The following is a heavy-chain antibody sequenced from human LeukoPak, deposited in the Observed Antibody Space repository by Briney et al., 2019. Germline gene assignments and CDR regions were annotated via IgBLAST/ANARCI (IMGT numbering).Heavy chain of an antibody. CDR3: VVGGSPGY. D-gene: IGHD2-15*01. J-gene: IGHJ4*02. Sequence: QAGGSLRLSCAASGLAFSAYKMHWVRQAPRKGLVWVSRISTDGYTTDYADFVQGRFTAPRDNTKNTWSLEMNSLRAEDTAVYYCVVGGSPGYWGQGTQVTVSS. CDR1: GLAFSAYK. CDR2: ISTDGYTT. V-gene: IGHV3-74*01.